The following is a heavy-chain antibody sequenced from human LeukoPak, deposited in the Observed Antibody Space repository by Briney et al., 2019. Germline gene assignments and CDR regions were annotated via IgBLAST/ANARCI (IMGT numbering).Heavy chain of an antibody. V-gene: IGHV3-21*01. J-gene: IGHJ4*02. D-gene: IGHD3-10*01. CDR3: ARAPRGTMVRGVITSLVFDY. CDR1: GFTFSSYS. CDR2: ISSSSYI. Sequence: PGGSLRLSCAASGFTFSSYSMNWVRQAPGKGLEWVSSISSSSYIYYADSVKGRFTISRDNAKNSLYLQMNSLRAEDTAVYYCARAPRGTMVRGVITSLVFDYWGQGTLVTVSS.